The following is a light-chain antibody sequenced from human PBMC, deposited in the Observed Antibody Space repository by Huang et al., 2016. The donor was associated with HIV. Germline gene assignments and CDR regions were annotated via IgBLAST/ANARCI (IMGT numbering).Light chain of an antibody. CDR1: QSISSR. V-gene: IGKV1-5*03. J-gene: IGKJ2*01. Sequence: DIQMTQSPSTLSASVGDRVTITCRASQSISSRLAWYQQKPGKAPKLLIYKASSLESGVPSRCSGSGSGTEFTLTINSLQPDDFATYYCQQYSTYHTFGQGTKLEIK. CDR2: KAS. CDR3: QQYSTYHT.